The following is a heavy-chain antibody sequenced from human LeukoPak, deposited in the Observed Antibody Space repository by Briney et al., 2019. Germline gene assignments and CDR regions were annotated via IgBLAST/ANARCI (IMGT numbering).Heavy chain of an antibody. Sequence: PSETLSLTCTVSGSSISSYYWSWIRQPPGKGLEWIGYIYYSGSTNYNPSLKSRVTISVDTSKNQFSLKLSSVTAADTAVYYCARHSNYGSGSYYRYWFDPWGQGTLVTVSS. J-gene: IGHJ5*02. CDR1: GSSISSYY. CDR2: IYYSGST. D-gene: IGHD3-10*01. CDR3: ARHSNYGSGSYYRYWFDP. V-gene: IGHV4-59*08.